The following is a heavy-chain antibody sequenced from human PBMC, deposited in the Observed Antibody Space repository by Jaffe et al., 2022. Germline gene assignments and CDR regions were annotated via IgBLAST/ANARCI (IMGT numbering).Heavy chain of an antibody. Sequence: QVTLRESGPALVKPTQTLTLTCTFSGFSLSTSGMCVSWIRQPPGKALEWLALIDWDDDKYYSTSLKTRLTISKDTSKNQVVLTMTNMDPVDTATYYCARTPGPMVQGVHPFDYWGQGTLVTVSS. CDR3: ARTPGPMVQGVHPFDY. D-gene: IGHD3-10*01. CDR2: IDWDDDK. V-gene: IGHV2-70*01. CDR1: GFSLSTSGMC. J-gene: IGHJ4*02.